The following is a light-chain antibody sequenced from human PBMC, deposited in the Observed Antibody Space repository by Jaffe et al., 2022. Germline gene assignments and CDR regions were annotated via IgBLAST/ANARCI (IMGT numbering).Light chain of an antibody. Sequence: EIVLTQSPATLSLSPGERATLSCRASQSVSRYLAWYQQKPGQAPRLLIYDASNRATGIPARFSGSGSGTDFTLTISSLEPEDFAVYYCQQRSNWPPTWTFGQGTKVEIK. V-gene: IGKV3-11*01. CDR1: QSVSRY. CDR2: DAS. CDR3: QQRSNWPPTWT. J-gene: IGKJ1*01.